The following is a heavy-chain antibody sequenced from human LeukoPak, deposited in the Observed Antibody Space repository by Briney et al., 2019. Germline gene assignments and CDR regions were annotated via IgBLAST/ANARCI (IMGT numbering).Heavy chain of an antibody. Sequence: SSVNVSCQPSGCTFSRYAISEVRQAAGPGLEWRGGIIPSFCTANYAQNFQGRVTSSADESTSTVYMELSSLRCEDTAVYYCARDAAIFGGGTVPNDAFDIWGQGTMVTVSS. CDR2: IIPSFCTA. D-gene: IGHD3-16*01. J-gene: IGHJ3*02. CDR3: ARDAAIFGGGTVPNDAFDI. V-gene: IGHV1-69*01. CDR1: GCTFSRYA.